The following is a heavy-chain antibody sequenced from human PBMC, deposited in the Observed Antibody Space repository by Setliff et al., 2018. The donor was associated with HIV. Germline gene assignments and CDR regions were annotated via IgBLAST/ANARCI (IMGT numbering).Heavy chain of an antibody. CDR3: AKDWDPSVLPEGSFDY. D-gene: IGHD1-26*01. J-gene: IGHJ4*02. CDR2: IWNDGTKK. Sequence: GGSLRLSCAASGFTFSTYGMHWVRQAPGKGLEWVAFIWNDGTKKYYGDSVKGRFTISRDNSKNTPYLQMNNLRAEDTAVYYCAKDWDPSVLPEGSFDYWGQGTLVTVSS. CDR1: GFTFSTYG. V-gene: IGHV3-30*02.